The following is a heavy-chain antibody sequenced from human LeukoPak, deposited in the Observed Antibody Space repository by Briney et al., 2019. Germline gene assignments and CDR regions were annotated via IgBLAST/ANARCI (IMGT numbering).Heavy chain of an antibody. CDR3: ARDRGCSSTSCYEYYYYGMDV. J-gene: IGHJ6*02. V-gene: IGHV3-66*01. CDR2: IYSGGST. Sequence: GGSLRLSCAASGFTFSDYYMSWVRQAPGKGLEWVSVIYSGGSTYYADSVKGRFTISRDNSKNTLYLQMNSLRAEDTAVYYCARDRGCSSTSCYEYYYYGMDVWGQGTTVTVSS. CDR1: GFTFSDYY. D-gene: IGHD2-2*01.